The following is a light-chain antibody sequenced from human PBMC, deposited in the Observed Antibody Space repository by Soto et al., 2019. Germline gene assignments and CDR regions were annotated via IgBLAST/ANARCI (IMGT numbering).Light chain of an antibody. Sequence: DIVMTQSPDSLAVSLGERATINCKSSQSVLYSSNNKNYLAWYQQKPGQPPKLLIYWASTRESGVPDRFSGSGSRTDFTPTITSLLDEDVAVYDCQQYYSTPPLTFGGGTKVEIK. V-gene: IGKV4-1*01. CDR1: QSVLYSSNNKNY. CDR2: WAS. CDR3: QQYYSTPPLT. J-gene: IGKJ4*01.